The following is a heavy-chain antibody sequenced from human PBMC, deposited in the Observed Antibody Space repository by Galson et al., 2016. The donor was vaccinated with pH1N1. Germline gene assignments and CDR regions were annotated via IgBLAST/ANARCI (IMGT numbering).Heavy chain of an antibody. CDR3: ARDHVYGDYFERFFDL. D-gene: IGHD4-17*01. V-gene: IGHV3-30-3*01. J-gene: IGHJ2*01. Sequence: LRLSCAASGFTFSHYAMHWVRQAPGKGLEWVAVISYVESNKDYADSVKGRFTVSRDNSKNTLYLQMNSLRAEDAALYYCARDHVYGDYFERFFDLWGRGTLVTVSS. CDR2: ISYVESNK. CDR1: GFTFSHYA.